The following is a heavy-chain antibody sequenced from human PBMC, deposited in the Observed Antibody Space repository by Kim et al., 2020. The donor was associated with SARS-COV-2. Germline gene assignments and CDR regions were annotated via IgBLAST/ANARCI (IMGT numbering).Heavy chain of an antibody. D-gene: IGHD1-7*01. Sequence: GGSLRLSCAASGVSFSSHGMHWVRQAPGKGLEWVAVIWSDGSNTNYADSVKGRFTISRDNSENTLYLQANSLRADDTAVYYCARDGVRGTVDAFDIWGQGTMVTVFS. CDR3: ARDGVRGTVDAFDI. CDR2: IWSDGSNT. CDR1: GVSFSSHG. J-gene: IGHJ3*02. V-gene: IGHV3-33*01.